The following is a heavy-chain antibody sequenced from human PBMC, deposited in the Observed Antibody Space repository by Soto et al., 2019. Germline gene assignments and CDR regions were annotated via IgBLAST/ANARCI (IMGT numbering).Heavy chain of an antibody. V-gene: IGHV1-69*13. J-gene: IGHJ6*02. D-gene: IGHD2-15*01. Sequence: SVKVSCKASGGTFSSYAISWVRQAPGQGLEWMGGIIPIFGTANYAQKFQGRVTITADESTSTAYMELSSLRSEDTAVYYCARLNCSGGSCYPAYYYGMDVWGQGTTVTVSS. CDR2: IIPIFGTA. CDR3: ARLNCSGGSCYPAYYYGMDV. CDR1: GGTFSSYA.